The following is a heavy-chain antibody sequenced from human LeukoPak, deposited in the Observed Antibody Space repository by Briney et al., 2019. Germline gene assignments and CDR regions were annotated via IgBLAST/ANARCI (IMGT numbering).Heavy chain of an antibody. V-gene: IGHV3-23*01. CDR1: GFTFSSYA. CDR3: AKGDIVVVPAAVN. Sequence: SGGSLRLSCAASGFTFSSYAMSWVRQAPGKGLEWVSVISDSGGGTYCADSVKGRFTISRDNSKNTLYLQINSLRVEDTAVYYCAKGDIVVVPAAVNRGQGTLVTVSS. D-gene: IGHD2-2*01. J-gene: IGHJ4*02. CDR2: ISDSGGGT.